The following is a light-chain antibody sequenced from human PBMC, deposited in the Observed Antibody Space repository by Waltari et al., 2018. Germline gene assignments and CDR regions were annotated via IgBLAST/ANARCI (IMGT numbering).Light chain of an antibody. J-gene: IGLJ1*01. Sequence: QSVLTPPPSASGTPGQRVTISCSGSRHTIASNYVSWYQQRPGTAPKLLVCRNHERPSGVPDRFSGSKSGTSASLAISGLRSEDEADYYCASWDDSLRGVFGTGTKVTVL. CDR3: ASWDDSLRGV. CDR1: RHTIASNY. CDR2: RNH. V-gene: IGLV1-47*01.